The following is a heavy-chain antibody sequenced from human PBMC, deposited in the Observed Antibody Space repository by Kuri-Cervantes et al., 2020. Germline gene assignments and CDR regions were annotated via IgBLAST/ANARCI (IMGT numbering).Heavy chain of an antibody. V-gene: IGHV2-26*01. Sequence: SGPTLVKPTETRTLTCTVSGFSLSNARMGVSWIRQPPGKALEWLAHIFSNDGKSYSTSLKSRLTIFKDTSKSQVVLTMTNMDPVDTATYYCARTVSSGWLIFDYWGQGTLVTVSS. J-gene: IGHJ4*02. CDR2: IFSNDGK. CDR1: GFSLSNARMG. D-gene: IGHD6-19*01. CDR3: ARTVSSGWLIFDY.